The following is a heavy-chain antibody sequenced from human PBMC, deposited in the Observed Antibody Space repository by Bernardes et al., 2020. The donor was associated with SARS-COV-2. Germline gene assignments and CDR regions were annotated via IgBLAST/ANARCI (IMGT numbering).Heavy chain of an antibody. CDR3: ARGRLYYDSSGYYFDY. V-gene: IGHV4-4*07. J-gene: IGHJ4*02. CDR2: IYTSGST. Sequence: SKTLSVSCTVSGGSISSYYWSWIRQPAGKGLEWIGRIYTSGSTNYNPSLKSRVTMSVDTSKNQFSLKLSSVTAADTAVYYCARGRLYYDSSGYYFDYWGQGTLVTVSS. D-gene: IGHD3-22*01. CDR1: GGSISSYY.